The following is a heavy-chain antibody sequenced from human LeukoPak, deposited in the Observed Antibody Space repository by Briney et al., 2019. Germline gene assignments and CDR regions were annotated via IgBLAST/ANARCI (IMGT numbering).Heavy chain of an antibody. J-gene: IGHJ6*03. D-gene: IGHD2-2*02. V-gene: IGHV3-11*01. CDR1: GFTFSDYY. CDR2: ISRTNSTI. Sequence: GGSLRLSCAASGFTFSDYYMSFVRQAPGKGLEWVSYISRTNSTIHYADSVKGRFTISRDNAKNSLYLQMNSLRAEDTAVHYCARRVGVDLGYCDSTGCYNYYYYYMDVWGKGTTVTVSS. CDR3: ARRVGVDLGYCDSTGCYNYYYYYMDV.